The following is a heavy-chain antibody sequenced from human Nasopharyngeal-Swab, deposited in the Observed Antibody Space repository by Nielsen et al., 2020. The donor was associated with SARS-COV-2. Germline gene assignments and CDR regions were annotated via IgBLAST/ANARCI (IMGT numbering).Heavy chain of an antibody. CDR3: AKGTGATYRAIDY. CDR2: IKQDGSEK. Sequence: GKSLKISCAASGFTFSSYWMSWVRQAPGKGLEWVANIKQDGSEKYYVDSVKGRFTISRDNAKNSLYLQMNSLRAEDTAVYYCAKGTGATYRAIDYWGQGTLVTASS. J-gene: IGHJ4*02. D-gene: IGHD1-26*01. V-gene: IGHV3-7*05. CDR1: GFTFSSYW.